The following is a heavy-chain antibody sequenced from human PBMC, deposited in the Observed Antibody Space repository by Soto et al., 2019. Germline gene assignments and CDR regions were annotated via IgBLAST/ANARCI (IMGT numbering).Heavy chain of an antibody. CDR1: GGSFSGYY. Sequence: SETLSLTCAVYGGSFSGYYWSWIRQPPGKGLEWIGEINHSGRTNYNPSLKSRVTISVDTSKNQFSLKLSSVTAADTAVYYCARGRRFCFDPWGQGTLVTVSS. CDR3: ARGRRFCFDP. J-gene: IGHJ5*02. CDR2: INHSGRT. V-gene: IGHV4-34*01. D-gene: IGHD3-3*01.